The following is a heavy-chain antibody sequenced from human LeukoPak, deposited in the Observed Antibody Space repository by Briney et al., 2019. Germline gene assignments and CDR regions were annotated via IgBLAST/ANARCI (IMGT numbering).Heavy chain of an antibody. CDR2: INPSGGST. V-gene: IGHV1-46*03. Sequence: ASVKVSCKASGYTFTSYYMHWVRQAPGQGLEWMGIINPSGGSTSYAQKFQGRVTMTRDTSTSTVYMELSSLRSEDTAVYYCAREGCEDIVVVPAAGGRGLDYWGQGTLVTVSS. CDR3: AREGCEDIVVVPAAGGRGLDY. J-gene: IGHJ4*02. CDR1: GYTFTSYY. D-gene: IGHD2-2*01.